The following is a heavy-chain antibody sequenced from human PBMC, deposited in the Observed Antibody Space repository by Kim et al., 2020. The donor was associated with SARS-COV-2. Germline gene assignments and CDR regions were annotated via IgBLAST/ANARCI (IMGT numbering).Heavy chain of an antibody. J-gene: IGHJ4*02. Sequence: SETLSLTCAVYGGSFSGYYWNWIRQPPGKGLEWIGEINHGGSTDYNPSLKSRVTILVDTSKKQFSLRLSSVTAADTAVYYCAGGGGHAPNNWGQGTLVPV. CDR2: INHGGST. D-gene: IGHD2-15*01. V-gene: IGHV4-34*01. CDR3: AGGGGHAPNN. CDR1: GGSFSGYY.